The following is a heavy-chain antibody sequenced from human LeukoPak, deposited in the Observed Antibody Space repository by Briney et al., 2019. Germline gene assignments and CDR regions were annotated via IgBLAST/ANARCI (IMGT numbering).Heavy chain of an antibody. Sequence: SETLSLTCAVYGGSFSGYYWSWIRQPPGKGREWIGEINHSGSTNYNPSLKSRVTISVDTSKNQFSLKLSSVTAADTAVYYCARIRDLNWFDPWGQGTLVTVSS. CDR3: ARIRDLNWFDP. J-gene: IGHJ5*02. CDR1: GGSFSGYY. V-gene: IGHV4-34*01. CDR2: INHSGST.